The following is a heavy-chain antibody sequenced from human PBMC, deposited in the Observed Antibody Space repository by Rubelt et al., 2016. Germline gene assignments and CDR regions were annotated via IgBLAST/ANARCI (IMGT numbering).Heavy chain of an antibody. CDR1: GGSIYSYY. D-gene: IGHD3-16*01. Sequence: QVQLQESGPGLVKPSETLSLTCTVSGGSIYSYYWSWIRQPPGKGLEWIAYVHYSGNTNYNPSLRSRATISLDTSKNQFSLRLSSVTAADTAVYYCATGWMITNLDHWGQGTLVAVSS. CDR2: VHYSGNT. J-gene: IGHJ4*02. V-gene: IGHV4-59*12. CDR3: ATGWMITNLDH.